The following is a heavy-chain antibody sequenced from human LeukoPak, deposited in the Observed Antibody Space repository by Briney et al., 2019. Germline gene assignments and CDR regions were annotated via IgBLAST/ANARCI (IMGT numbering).Heavy chain of an antibody. J-gene: IGHJ4*02. CDR3: AKDLVLRYFDWLLGYYFDY. V-gene: IGHV3-23*01. Sequence: GGSLRLSCAASGFTFSSYAMSWVRQAPGKGLEWVSAISGSGGSTYYADSVKGRFTISRDNSKNTLYLQMNSLRAEVTAVYYRAKDLVLRYFDWLLGYYFDYWGQGTLVTVSS. CDR2: ISGSGGST. CDR1: GFTFSSYA. D-gene: IGHD3-9*01.